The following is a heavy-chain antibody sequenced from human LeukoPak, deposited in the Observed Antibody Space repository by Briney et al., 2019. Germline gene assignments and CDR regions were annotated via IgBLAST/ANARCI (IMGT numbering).Heavy chain of an antibody. V-gene: IGHV3-48*03. CDR3: ASRDVHSSYYYYMDV. CDR2: ISGSGNTI. CDR1: GFTFSSYE. J-gene: IGHJ6*03. Sequence: GGSLRLSCAASGFTFSSYEMNWVRQAPGKGLEWVSYISGSGNTIYYADSVKGRFTISRDNAKNSLYLQMNSLRAEDTAVYYCASRDVHSSYYYYMDVWGKGTTVTISS.